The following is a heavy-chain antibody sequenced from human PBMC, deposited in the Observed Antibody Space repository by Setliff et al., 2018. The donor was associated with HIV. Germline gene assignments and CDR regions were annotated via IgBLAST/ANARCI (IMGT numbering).Heavy chain of an antibody. Sequence: SGPTLVNPTQTLTLTCTFSGFSLSTSGMCVSWIRQPPGKALEWLARIDWDDDKYYSTSLKTRLTISKDTSKNQVVLKMTNMDPADTAAYYYARMISYSPYFDYWGQGTVVTVSS. V-gene: IGHV2-70*11. CDR3: ARMISYSPYFDY. CDR2: IDWDDDK. D-gene: IGHD1-26*01. J-gene: IGHJ4*02. CDR1: GFSLSTSGMC.